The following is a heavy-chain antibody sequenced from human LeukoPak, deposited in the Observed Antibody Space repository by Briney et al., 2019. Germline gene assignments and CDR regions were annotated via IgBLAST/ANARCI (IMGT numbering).Heavy chain of an antibody. Sequence: SSETLSLTCTVSGGSISSYYWSWIRQPPGEGLEWIGYIYYSGSTNYNPSLKSRVTISVDTSKNQFSLKLSSVTAADTAVYYCARDGPWGYCSGGSCYEGGYYYGMDVWGQGTTVTVSS. CDR2: IYYSGST. V-gene: IGHV4-59*01. D-gene: IGHD2-15*01. CDR1: GGSISSYY. J-gene: IGHJ6*02. CDR3: ARDGPWGYCSGGSCYEGGYYYGMDV.